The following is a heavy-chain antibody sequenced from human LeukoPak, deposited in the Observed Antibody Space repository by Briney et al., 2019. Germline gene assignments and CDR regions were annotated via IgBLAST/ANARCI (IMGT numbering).Heavy chain of an antibody. CDR1: GGSISSYY. D-gene: IGHD6-13*01. V-gene: IGHV4-59*01. Sequence: KASETLSLTCTVSGGSISSYYWSWIRQPPGKGLEWIGYIYYSGSTNYNPSLKSRVTISVDTSKNQFSLKLSSVTAADTAVYYCARGAAGNYYGMDVWSQGTTVTVSS. CDR3: ARGAAGNYYGMDV. CDR2: IYYSGST. J-gene: IGHJ6*02.